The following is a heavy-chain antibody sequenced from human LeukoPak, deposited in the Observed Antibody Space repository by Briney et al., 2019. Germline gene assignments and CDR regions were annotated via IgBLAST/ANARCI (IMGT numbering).Heavy chain of an antibody. V-gene: IGHV1-69*05. CDR2: IIPIFGTA. CDR1: GGTFSSYA. D-gene: IGHD6-6*01. CDR3: AREGYSSSSVVY. Sequence: SVNVSCKASGGTFSSYAISWVRQAPGQGLERMGGIIPIFGTANYAQTFQGRVTITTDESTSTAYMELSSLRSEDTAVYYCAREGYSSSSVVYWGQGTLVTVSS. J-gene: IGHJ4*02.